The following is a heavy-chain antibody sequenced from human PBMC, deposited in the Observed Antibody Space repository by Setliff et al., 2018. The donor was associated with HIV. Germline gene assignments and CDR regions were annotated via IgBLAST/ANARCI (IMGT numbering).Heavy chain of an antibody. V-gene: IGHV4-39*07. CDR2: VFHDGFT. Sequence: SETLSLTCIVSGGSISSNYYYWGWIRQPPGKGLEWIGSVFHDGFTDYNPSLKSRVTILVDTSKNQFSLKLSSVTAADTAVYYCARYRRDDYYLTAYFDSWGQGTLVTVSS. J-gene: IGHJ4*02. CDR1: GGSISSNYYY. CDR3: ARYRRDDYYLTAYFDS. D-gene: IGHD1-26*01.